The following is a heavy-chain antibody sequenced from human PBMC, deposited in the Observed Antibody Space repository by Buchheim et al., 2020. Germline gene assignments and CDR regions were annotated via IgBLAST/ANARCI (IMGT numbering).Heavy chain of an antibody. V-gene: IGHV1-46*01. J-gene: IGHJ4*02. CDR2: INPSGGST. Sequence: QVQLVQSGAEVKKPGASVKVSCKASGYTFTSYYMHWVRQAPGQGLEWMGIINPSGGSTSYAQKFQGRVTMTRETSTSTVYMELSSLRSEDTAVYYCARVTDPTLRFLEWLRFDYWGQGTL. D-gene: IGHD3-3*01. CDR3: ARVTDPTLRFLEWLRFDY. CDR1: GYTFTSYY.